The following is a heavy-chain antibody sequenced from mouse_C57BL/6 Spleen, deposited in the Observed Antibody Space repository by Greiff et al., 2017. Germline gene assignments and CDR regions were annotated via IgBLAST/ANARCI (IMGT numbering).Heavy chain of an antibody. CDR2: IDPETGGT. Sequence: QVQLKESGAELVRPGASVTLSCKASGYTFTDYEMHWVKQTPVHGLEWIGAIDPETGGTAYNQKFKGKAILTADKSSSTAYMELRSLTSEDSAVYYCTRGGGTWFAYWGRGTLVTVSA. D-gene: IGHD1-1*02. CDR3: TRGGGTWFAY. J-gene: IGHJ3*01. V-gene: IGHV1-15*01. CDR1: GYTFTDYE.